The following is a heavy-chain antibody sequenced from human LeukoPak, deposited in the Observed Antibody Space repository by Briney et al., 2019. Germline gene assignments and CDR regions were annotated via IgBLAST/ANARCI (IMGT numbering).Heavy chain of an antibody. CDR2: ISTSGTTI. CDR1: GFTFSNYG. J-gene: IGHJ4*02. V-gene: IGHV3-48*04. CDR3: ARAGDLVVVPHFDY. Sequence: GGSLRLSCAASGFTFSNYGMHWVRQAPGKGLEWISYISTSGTTIYYADSVKGRFTISRDNARNSLFLQMNSLRAEDTAVYYCARAGDLVVVPHFDYWGQGTLVTVSS. D-gene: IGHD3-16*01.